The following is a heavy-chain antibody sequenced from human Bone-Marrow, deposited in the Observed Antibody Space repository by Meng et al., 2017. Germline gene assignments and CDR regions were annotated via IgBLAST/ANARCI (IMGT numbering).Heavy chain of an antibody. CDR2: INPNSSGT. CDR3: ASATSSGSLYYFDY. Sequence: ASVKVSCKASGYTFTGYYMHWVRQPPGQGLEWMGWINPNSSGTNYAQKFQGRVTLTRDTSISTAYMELSRLRSDDTAVYYCASATSSGSLYYFDYWGQGTLVTVSS. D-gene: IGHD1-26*01. J-gene: IGHJ4*02. V-gene: IGHV1-2*02. CDR1: GYTFTGYY.